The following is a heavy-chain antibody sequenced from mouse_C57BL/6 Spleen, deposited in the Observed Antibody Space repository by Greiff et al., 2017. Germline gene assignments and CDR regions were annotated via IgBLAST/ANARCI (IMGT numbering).Heavy chain of an antibody. CDR3: ARRAGANYAMDY. J-gene: IGHJ4*01. CDR1: GFTFSDYG. Sequence: EVQLVESGGGLVQPGGSLKLSCAASGFTFSDYGMAWVRQAPRKGPEWVAFISNLAYSIYYADTVTGRFTISRENAKNTLYLEMSSLRSEDTAMYYCARRAGANYAMDYWGQGTSVTVSS. V-gene: IGHV5-15*04. CDR2: ISNLAYSI.